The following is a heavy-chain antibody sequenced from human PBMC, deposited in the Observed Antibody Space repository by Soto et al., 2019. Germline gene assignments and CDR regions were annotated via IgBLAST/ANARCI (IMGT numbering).Heavy chain of an antibody. D-gene: IGHD3-22*01. CDR3: ARDKVIDSSGYSYGFDP. J-gene: IGHJ5*02. CDR2: INPSGGST. V-gene: IGHV1-46*01. Sequence: ASVKVSCKASGYTFTSYYMHWVRQAPGQGLEWMGIINPSGGSTSYAQKFQGRVTMTRDTSTSTVYMELSSLRSEDTAVYYCARDKVIDSSGYSYGFDPWGQGTLVTVSS. CDR1: GYTFTSYY.